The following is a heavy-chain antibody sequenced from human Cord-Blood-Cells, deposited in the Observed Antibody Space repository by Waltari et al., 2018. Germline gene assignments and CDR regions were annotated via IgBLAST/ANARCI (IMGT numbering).Heavy chain of an antibody. CDR1: GGSIRSSSYY. D-gene: IGHD4-17*01. Sequence: QLQLQESGPGLVKPSETMSLTCTVSGGSIRSSSYYWGWIRQPPGKGLEWIGSLYYSGSTYYNPSLKSRVTISVDTSKNQFSLKLSSVTAADTAVYYCAKHVSTTVTKRGAFDIWGQGTMVTVSS. CDR2: LYYSGST. J-gene: IGHJ3*02. V-gene: IGHV4-39*01. CDR3: AKHVSTTVTKRGAFDI.